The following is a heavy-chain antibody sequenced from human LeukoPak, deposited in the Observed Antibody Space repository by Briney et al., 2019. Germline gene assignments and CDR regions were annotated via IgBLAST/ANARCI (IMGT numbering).Heavy chain of an antibody. CDR2: IIPIFGTA. V-gene: IGHV1-69*13. CDR1: GGTFSSYA. J-gene: IGHJ3*02. D-gene: IGHD2-2*01. CDR3: ARIGQISHYCSSTSCYRGAFDI. Sequence: ASVKASCKASGGTFSSYAISWVRQAPGQGLEWMGGIIPIFGTANYAQKFRGRVTITADESTSTAYMELSSLRSEDTAVYYCARIGQISHYCSSTSCYRGAFDIWGQGTMVTVSS.